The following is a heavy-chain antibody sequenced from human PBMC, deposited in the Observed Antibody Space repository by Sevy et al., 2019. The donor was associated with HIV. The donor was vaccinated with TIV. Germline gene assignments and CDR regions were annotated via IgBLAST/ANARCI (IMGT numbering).Heavy chain of an antibody. V-gene: IGHV3-21*01. CDR1: GFTFSSYS. CDR2: ISSSSSYI. Sequence: GGSLRLSCAASGFTFSSYSMNWVRQAPGKGLEWVSSISSSSSYIYYADSVKGRFTISRDNAKNSLYLQMNSLRAEDTAVYYCAREPLEYDFWSGYYTFYYYGMDVWGQGNTVTVSS. D-gene: IGHD3-3*01. J-gene: IGHJ6*02. CDR3: AREPLEYDFWSGYYTFYYYGMDV.